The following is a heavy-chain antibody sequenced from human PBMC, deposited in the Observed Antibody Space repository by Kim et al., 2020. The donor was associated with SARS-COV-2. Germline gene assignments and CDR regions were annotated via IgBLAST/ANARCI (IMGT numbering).Heavy chain of an antibody. D-gene: IGHD6-13*01. CDR1: GFTFSSYG. CDR3: AKTDEGRSWYVMIDY. J-gene: IGHJ4*02. Sequence: GGSLRLSCAASGFTFSSYGMHWVRQAPGKGLEWVAVISYDGSNKYYADSVKGRFTISRDNSKNTLYLQMNSLRAEDTAVYYCAKTDEGRSWYVMIDYWGQGTLVTVSS. CDR2: ISYDGSNK. V-gene: IGHV3-30*18.